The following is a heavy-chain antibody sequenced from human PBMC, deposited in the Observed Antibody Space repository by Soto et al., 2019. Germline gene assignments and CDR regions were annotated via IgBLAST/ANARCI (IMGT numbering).Heavy chain of an antibody. J-gene: IGHJ4*02. V-gene: IGHV3-30*18. CDR3: AKDRQESINPKGYSYGFHSESPFDY. Sequence: GGSLRLSCAASGFTFSSYGMHWVRQAPGKGLEWVAVISYDGSNKYYADSVKGRFTISRDNSKNTLYLQMNSLRAEDTAVYYCAKDRQESINPKGYSYGFHSESPFDYWGQGTLVTVSS. CDR1: GFTFSSYG. D-gene: IGHD5-18*01. CDR2: ISYDGSNK.